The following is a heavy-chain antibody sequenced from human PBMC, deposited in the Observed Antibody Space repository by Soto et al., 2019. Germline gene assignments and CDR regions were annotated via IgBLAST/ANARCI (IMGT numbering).Heavy chain of an antibody. Sequence: QVQLVQSGAEVKKPGASVKVSCKASGYTFSSDCISWVRQAPGQGLEWMGRISAYNGNTNYAQKLHSRVTMTSDTSTSTAYMEMRSLSSDATAVSYCSRDLPTMDVWGQGTTVTVSS. V-gene: IGHV1-18*01. CDR1: GYTFSSDC. J-gene: IGHJ6*02. CDR3: SRDLPTMDV. CDR2: ISAYNGNT.